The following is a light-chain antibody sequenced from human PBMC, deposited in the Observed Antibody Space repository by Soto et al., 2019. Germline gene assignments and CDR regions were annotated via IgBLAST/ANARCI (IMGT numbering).Light chain of an antibody. CDR2: GAS. CDR1: QTVYNGF. Sequence: EIVLTQSPGTLSLSPGERATLSCRASQTVYNGFLAWYQQKPGQAPRLLIYGASSRATGIPDRFSGSGSGTDFTLTISRLEPEDFAVYICQQYGTSPRTFGQGTRLEIK. V-gene: IGKV3-20*01. CDR3: QQYGTSPRT. J-gene: IGKJ5*01.